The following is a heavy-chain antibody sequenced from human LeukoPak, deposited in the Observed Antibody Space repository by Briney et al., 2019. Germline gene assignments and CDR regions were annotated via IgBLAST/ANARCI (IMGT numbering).Heavy chain of an antibody. Sequence: GASVKVSCKASGYTFTSYDINWVRQATGQGLEWMGWMNPNSGGTNYAQKFQGRVTMTRDTSISTAYMELSSLTSDDTAVYYCAAYYYDSSAYYYAYFDYWGQGTLVTVSS. CDR2: MNPNSGGT. V-gene: IGHV1-2*02. CDR1: GYTFTSYD. D-gene: IGHD3-22*01. CDR3: AAYYYDSSAYYYAYFDY. J-gene: IGHJ4*02.